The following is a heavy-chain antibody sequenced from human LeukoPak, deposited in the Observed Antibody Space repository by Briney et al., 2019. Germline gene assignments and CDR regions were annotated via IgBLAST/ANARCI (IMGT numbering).Heavy chain of an antibody. J-gene: IGHJ5*02. CDR1: GYTFNSYA. V-gene: IGHV1-3*01. CDR2: INAGNGNT. Sequence: ASVKVSCKDSGYTFNSYAMHWVRQAPGQRLEWMGWINAGNGNTKYSQKFQGRVTITRDTSASTAYMELSSLRSEDTAVYYCARDPGSGSSGWYDWFDPWGQGTLVTVSS. CDR3: ARDPGSGSSGWYDWFDP. D-gene: IGHD6-19*01.